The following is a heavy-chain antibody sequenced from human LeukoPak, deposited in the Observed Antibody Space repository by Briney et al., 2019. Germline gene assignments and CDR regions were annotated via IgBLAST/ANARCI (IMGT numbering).Heavy chain of an antibody. V-gene: IGHV3-53*01. Sequence: GGSLRLSCAASGFTVSTNYMSWVRQAPGKGLEWVSIIYSGGTTYYADSVKGRFTISRDNGENRLYLQMNSLRAEDTAVYYCARSPQRTFNIWGQGTIVTVSS. CDR1: GFTVSTNY. CDR2: IYSGGTT. J-gene: IGHJ3*02. CDR3: ARSPQRTFNI.